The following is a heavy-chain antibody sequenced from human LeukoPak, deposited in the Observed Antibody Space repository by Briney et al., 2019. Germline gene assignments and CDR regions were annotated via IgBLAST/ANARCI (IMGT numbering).Heavy chain of an antibody. D-gene: IGHD3-9*01. CDR3: ARCSTTGYYADS. CDR2: IYPGDSES. V-gene: IGHV5-51*01. Sequence: GESLKISCKGSGYSFYNYWIAWVRQMPGKGLEWMGIIYPGDSESRYSLSFQGQVTISVDKSIRTAYLQWSNLKASDTAMYYCARCSTTGYYADSWGRGTLVTVSS. CDR1: GYSFYNYW. J-gene: IGHJ5*01.